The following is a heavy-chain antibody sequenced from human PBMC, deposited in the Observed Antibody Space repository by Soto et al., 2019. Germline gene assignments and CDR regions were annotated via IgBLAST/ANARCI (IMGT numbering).Heavy chain of an antibody. CDR1: GGSISSSSYY. CDR2: IYYSGST. J-gene: IGHJ4*01. CDR3: ARHDGFSSGWIFDY. Sequence: PSETLSLTCTVSGGSISSSSYYWGWIRQPPGKGLEWIGSIYYSGSTYYNPSLKSRVTISVDTSKNQFSLKLSSVTAADTAVYYCARHDGFSSGWIFDYWGHGTLVTVS. D-gene: IGHD6-19*01. V-gene: IGHV4-39*01.